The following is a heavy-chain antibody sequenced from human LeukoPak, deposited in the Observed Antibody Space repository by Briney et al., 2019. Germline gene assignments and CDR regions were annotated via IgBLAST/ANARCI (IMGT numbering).Heavy chain of an antibody. V-gene: IGHV3-7*03. D-gene: IGHD2-15*01. CDR1: GFIFSDSW. J-gene: IGHJ5*02. Sequence: GGSLRLSCTVSGFIFSDSWMAWIRQAPGKGLEWVAIIEKNGSGKNYVDSVKGRFIISRDNAKNSRFLQMDSLKVEDTAIYYCTTDRWYSADHWGQGTLVTVSS. CDR3: TTDRWYSADH. CDR2: IEKNGSGK.